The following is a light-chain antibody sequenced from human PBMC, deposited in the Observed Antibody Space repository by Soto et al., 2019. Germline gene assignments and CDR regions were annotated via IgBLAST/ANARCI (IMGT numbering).Light chain of an antibody. CDR1: QSVSSN. J-gene: IGKJ1*01. Sequence: EIVMTQSPATLSVSPGERATLSCRASQSVSSNLAWYQQKPGQAPRLLIYSASTRATGIPARFSGSGSGTEFTLTISSLQSEDFAVYYCQQYHNWPPWTFGQGTKVEIK. CDR3: QQYHNWPPWT. CDR2: SAS. V-gene: IGKV3-15*01.